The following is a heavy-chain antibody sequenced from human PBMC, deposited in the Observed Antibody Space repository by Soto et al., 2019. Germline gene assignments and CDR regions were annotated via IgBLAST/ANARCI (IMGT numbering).Heavy chain of an antibody. CDR3: SKGSSMVRGVTPFDY. CDR2: ISYDGSNK. CDR1: GFTFSSYG. Sequence: QVQLVESGGGVVQPGRSLRLSCAASGFTFSSYGMHWVRQAPGKGLEWVAVISYDGSNKYYADSVKGRFTISRDNSHNTRDLQMNSLRAEDTAVYYCSKGSSMVRGVTPFDYWGQGTLVTVSS. J-gene: IGHJ4*02. V-gene: IGHV3-30*18. D-gene: IGHD3-10*01.